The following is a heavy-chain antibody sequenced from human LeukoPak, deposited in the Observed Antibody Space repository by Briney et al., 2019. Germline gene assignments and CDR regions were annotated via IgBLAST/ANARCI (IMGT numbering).Heavy chain of an antibody. D-gene: IGHD4-23*01. CDR2: ISSDGSRV. V-gene: IGHV3-74*01. CDR3: ARDTTTVVTDAFDI. CDR1: GFTFSDYW. J-gene: IGHJ3*02. Sequence: GGSLRLSCAASGFTFSDYWMHWVRQAPGKGLVWVSRISSDGSRVTYADSVKGRFTISRDNAKNTLYLQMNSLRAEDTAVYYCARDTTTVVTDAFDIWGQGTMVTVSS.